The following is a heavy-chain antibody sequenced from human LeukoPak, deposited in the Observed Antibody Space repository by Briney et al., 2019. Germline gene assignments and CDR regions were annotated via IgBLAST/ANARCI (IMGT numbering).Heavy chain of an antibody. CDR2: INHSGST. CDR3: ARGPWGNYFTFDY. CDR1: GGSFSGYY. J-gene: IGHJ4*02. Sequence: NPSETLSLTCAVYGGSFSGYYWSWIRQPPGKGLEWIGEINHSGSTNYNPSLKSRVTISVDTSKNQFSLKLSSVTAADTAVYYCARGPWGNYFTFDYWGQGTLVTVSS. D-gene: IGHD4-11*01. V-gene: IGHV4-34*01.